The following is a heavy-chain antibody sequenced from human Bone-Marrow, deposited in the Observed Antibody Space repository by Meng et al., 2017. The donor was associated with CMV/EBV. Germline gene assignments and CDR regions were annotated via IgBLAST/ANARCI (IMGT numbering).Heavy chain of an antibody. CDR2: IKQDGSEK. Sequence: GESLKISCAASGFTFSSYWMSWVRQAPGKGLEWVANIKQDGSEKYYVDSVKGRFTISRDNSKNTLYLQMNSLRAEDTAVYYCARVNCCSSTSCYTADYWGQGTLVTVSS. CDR1: GFTFSSYW. J-gene: IGHJ4*02. D-gene: IGHD2-2*02. V-gene: IGHV3-7*01. CDR3: ARVNCCSSTSCYTADY.